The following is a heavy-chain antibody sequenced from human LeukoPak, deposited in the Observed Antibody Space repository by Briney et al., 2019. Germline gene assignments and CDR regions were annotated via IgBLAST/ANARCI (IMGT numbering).Heavy chain of an antibody. J-gene: IGHJ4*02. D-gene: IGHD2-15*01. CDR2: ISSSSSYI. CDR3: ATKDAAESDY. V-gene: IGHV3-21*01. Sequence: GGSLRLSRGASGFTFSSYSMNWVRQAPGKGLEWVSSISSSSSYIYYADSVKGRFTISRDNAKNSLYLQMNSLRAEDTAVYYCATKDAAESDYWGQGTLVTVSS. CDR1: GFTFSSYS.